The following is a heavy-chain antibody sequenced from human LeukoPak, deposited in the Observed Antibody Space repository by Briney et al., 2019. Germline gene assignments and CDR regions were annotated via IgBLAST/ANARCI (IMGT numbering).Heavy chain of an antibody. D-gene: IGHD1-14*01. CDR1: GFTFSNYA. CDR3: AKAKTQGTVLPGNY. CDR2: ISGSGDTT. J-gene: IGHJ4*02. V-gene: IGHV3-23*01. Sequence: GGSLRLSCAASGFTFSNYAMSWVRQAPGKGLEWVSAISGSGDTTYYADSVKGRFTISRDNSKDTLYLQTNSLRAEDTAVYYCAKAKTQGTVLPGNYWGQGTLVTVSS.